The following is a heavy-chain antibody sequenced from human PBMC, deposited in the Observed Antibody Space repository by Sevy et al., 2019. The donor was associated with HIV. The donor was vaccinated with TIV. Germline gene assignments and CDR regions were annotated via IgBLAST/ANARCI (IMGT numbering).Heavy chain of an antibody. CDR2: INHTGST. J-gene: IGHJ4*02. CDR1: GTSFSSDS. Sequence: SETLSLTCTVSGTSFSSDSWTWIRQSPGKGLEWIGEINHTGSTNYNPSLKRRVTISVDTSKNQFSLKLTSVTAADTAIYYCARWRGTRVTMIVVVTTGYFDHWGQGTLVTVSS. D-gene: IGHD3-22*01. V-gene: IGHV4-34*01. CDR3: ARWRGTRVTMIVVVTTGYFDH.